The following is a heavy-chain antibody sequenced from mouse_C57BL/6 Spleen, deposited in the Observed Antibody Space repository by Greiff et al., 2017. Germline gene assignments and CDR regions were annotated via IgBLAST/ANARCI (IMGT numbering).Heavy chain of an antibody. CDR2: INPSNGGT. CDR1: GYTFTSYW. V-gene: IGHV1-53*01. CDR3: ARGYYGSSKDAMDY. J-gene: IGHJ4*01. Sequence: QVQLQQPGTELVKPGASVTLSCKASGYTFTSYWMHWVKQRPGQGLEWIGNINPSNGGTNYNEKFKSKATLTVEKSSRTAYMQLSSLTSEDSAVYYCARGYYGSSKDAMDYWGQGTSVTVPS. D-gene: IGHD1-1*01.